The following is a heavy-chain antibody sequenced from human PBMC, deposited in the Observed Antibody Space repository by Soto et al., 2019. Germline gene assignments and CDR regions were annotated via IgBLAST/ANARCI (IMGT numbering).Heavy chain of an antibody. CDR1: CGSISSYY. CDR3: ARHGYCSSTSCYENYYYYMDV. Sequence: SETLSVTWTVACGSISSYYGSWIRQQPGKGLEWIGYIYYSGSTNYNPSLKSRVTISVDTSKNQFSLKLSSVTAADTAVYYCARHGYCSSTSCYENYYYYMDVWGKGTTVTVSS. D-gene: IGHD2-2*01. J-gene: IGHJ6*03. V-gene: IGHV4-59*08. CDR2: IYYSGST.